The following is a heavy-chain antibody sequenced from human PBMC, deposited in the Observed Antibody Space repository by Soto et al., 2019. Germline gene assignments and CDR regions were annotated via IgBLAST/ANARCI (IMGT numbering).Heavy chain of an antibody. CDR3: AGHSSGVPGYYYAMDV. Sequence: QVQLVQSGAEVKKPGSSVKVSCKASGGTFSSYAISWVRQAPGQGLEWMGGIIPIFDTADYAQKFQGRVTITADESTNTAYMELSRLRSEDTAVYYCAGHSSGVPGYYYAMDVWGQGTTVTVSS. D-gene: IGHD3-22*01. CDR2: IIPIFDTA. V-gene: IGHV1-69*12. CDR1: GGTFSSYA. J-gene: IGHJ6*02.